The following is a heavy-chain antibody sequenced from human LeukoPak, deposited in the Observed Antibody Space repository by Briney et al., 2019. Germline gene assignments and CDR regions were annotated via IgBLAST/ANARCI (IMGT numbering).Heavy chain of an antibody. CDR1: GYTFTGYY. J-gene: IGHJ5*02. CDR2: INPNSGGT. Sequence: ASVKVSCKASGYTFTGYYMHWVRQAPGQGLEWMGWINPNSGGTNYAQKVQGRVTMTRDTSISTAYMELSRLRSDDTAVYYCAVDIVVVPAAIGPYWFDPWGQGTLVTVSS. CDR3: AVDIVVVPAAIGPYWFDP. V-gene: IGHV1-2*02. D-gene: IGHD2-2*02.